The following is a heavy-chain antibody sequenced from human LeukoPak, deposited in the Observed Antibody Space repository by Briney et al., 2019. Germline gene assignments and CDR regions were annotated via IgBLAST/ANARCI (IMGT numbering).Heavy chain of an antibody. Sequence: GASVEPCCTPSGYTVTSYGISWGRQAPAHRLEWMGWSSAYNGNTNYAQKLQGSVTMTTDTSPSTAYMELRSLRSDYTAVYYCGRVERSWMDVWGQGTTVTVSS. CDR1: GYTVTSYG. V-gene: IGHV1-18*01. J-gene: IGHJ6*02. CDR3: GRVERSWMDV. CDR2: SSAYNGNT. D-gene: IGHD1-1*01.